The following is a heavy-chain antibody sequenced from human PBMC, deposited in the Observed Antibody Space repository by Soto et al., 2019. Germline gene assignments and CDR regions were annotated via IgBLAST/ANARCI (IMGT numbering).Heavy chain of an antibody. V-gene: IGHV1-24*01. Sequence: AFVKVSWTASGSTFTIYGIGCVRQAPGVGIEWMGGIDPEGGEAIYAQKWHGRVTVTEDTVADTAYMELSGLKTSHTAVYYCATTTPRRVAIITNQNIDFWGQETPVSVSS. CDR1: GSTFTIYG. J-gene: IGHJ4*02. CDR3: ATTTPRRVAIITNQNIDF. D-gene: IGHD3-10*01. CDR2: IDPEGGEA.